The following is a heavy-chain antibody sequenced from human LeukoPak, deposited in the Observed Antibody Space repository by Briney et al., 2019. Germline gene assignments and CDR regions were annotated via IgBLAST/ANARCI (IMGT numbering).Heavy chain of an antibody. V-gene: IGHV3-74*01. J-gene: IGHJ5*02. Sequence: GGSLRLSCAASGFTFSSYWMHWVRQAPGKGLVWVSRINSDGSSTSYADSVKGRFTISRDNVKNTLYLQMNSLRAEDTAVYYCASDGGVTARVYNWFDPWGQGTLVTVSS. CDR2: INSDGSST. D-gene: IGHD2-15*01. CDR1: GFTFSSYW. CDR3: ASDGGVTARVYNWFDP.